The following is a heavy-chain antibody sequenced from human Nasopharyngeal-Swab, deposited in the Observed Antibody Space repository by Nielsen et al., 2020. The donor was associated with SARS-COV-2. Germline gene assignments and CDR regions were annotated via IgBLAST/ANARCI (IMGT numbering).Heavy chain of an antibody. Sequence: SETLSLTCTVSGGSISSYYWSWIRQPPGEGLEWIGYIYYSGSTNYNPSLKSRVTISVDTSKNQFSLKLSSVTAADTAVYYCARHRKADYYDSSGYYDNTYYLDYWGQGTLVTVSS. J-gene: IGHJ4*02. D-gene: IGHD3-22*01. CDR1: GGSISSYY. CDR2: IYYSGST. CDR3: ARHRKADYYDSSGYYDNTYYLDY. V-gene: IGHV4-59*08.